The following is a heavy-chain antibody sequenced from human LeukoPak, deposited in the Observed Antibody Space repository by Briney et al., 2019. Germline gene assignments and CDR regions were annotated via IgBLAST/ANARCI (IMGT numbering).Heavy chain of an antibody. CDR2: IYYSGST. CDR1: GGSISSSSYY. CDR3: ARRVPAAGSYYYYYYMDV. J-gene: IGHJ6*03. V-gene: IGHV4-39*01. Sequence: PSETLSLTCTVSGGSISSSSYYWGWIRQPPGKGLEWIGSIYYSGSTYYNPSFKSRVTISVDTSKNQFSLKLSSVTAADTAVYYCARRVPAAGSYYYYYYMDVWGKGTTVTVSS. D-gene: IGHD2-2*01.